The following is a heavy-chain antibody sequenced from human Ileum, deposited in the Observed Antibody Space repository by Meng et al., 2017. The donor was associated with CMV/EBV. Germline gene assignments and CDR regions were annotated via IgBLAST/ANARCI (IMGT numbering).Heavy chain of an antibody. CDR1: GCTCRSFG. J-gene: IGHJ4*02. Sequence: SLRRSCAASGCTCRSFGMNWVRQSPGKGLEWVASIRSNGNTIIYAESVKGRFTVSRDNTKNSVSLQRTGLRVEDTALYYCTRVAYFDSWGQGALVTVSS. D-gene: IGHD2-21*01. V-gene: IGHV3-21*06. CDR2: IRSNGNTI. CDR3: TRVAYFDS.